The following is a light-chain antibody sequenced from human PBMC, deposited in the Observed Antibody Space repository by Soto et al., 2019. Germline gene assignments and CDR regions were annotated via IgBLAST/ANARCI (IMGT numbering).Light chain of an antibody. Sequence: DIVMTQSPDSLAVSLGERASINGTSSQSVLYSSANKDYIAWYQQKPGQPPKLLIYWASTRRSGVPERFSGSGSGTDFTLTITSLQAGDVAVYYCQQYHSTPITFGQGTRLEIK. CDR2: WAS. CDR3: QQYHSTPIT. CDR1: QSVLYSSANKDY. J-gene: IGKJ5*01. V-gene: IGKV4-1*01.